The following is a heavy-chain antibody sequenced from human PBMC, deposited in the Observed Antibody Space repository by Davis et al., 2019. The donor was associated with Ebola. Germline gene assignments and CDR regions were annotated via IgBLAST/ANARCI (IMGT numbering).Heavy chain of an antibody. V-gene: IGHV1-3*01. J-gene: IGHJ4*02. D-gene: IGHD3-22*01. CDR1: GYTFSNSA. CDR3: ARFRCSGYSFDY. CDR2: INAANGNT. Sequence: ASVKVSCKASGYTFSNSAMHWVRQAPGQRLEWMGWINAANGNTKYSQKFQGRVTITRDTSASTTYMELSSLRSEDTAVYFCARFRCSGYSFDYWGQGTLVTVSS.